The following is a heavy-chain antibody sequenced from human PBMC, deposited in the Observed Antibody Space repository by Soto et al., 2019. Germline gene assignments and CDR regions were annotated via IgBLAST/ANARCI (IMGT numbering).Heavy chain of an antibody. V-gene: IGHV4-31*03. CDR1: GGSISSGGYY. CDR2: IYYSGST. Sequence: LSLTCTVSGGSISSGGYYWSWIRQHLGKGLEWIGYIYYSGSTYYNPSLKSRVTISVDTSKNQFSLKLSSVTAADTAVYYCARDNARIAAAGNWFDPWGQGTLVTVSS. CDR3: ARDNARIAAAGNWFDP. D-gene: IGHD6-13*01. J-gene: IGHJ5*02.